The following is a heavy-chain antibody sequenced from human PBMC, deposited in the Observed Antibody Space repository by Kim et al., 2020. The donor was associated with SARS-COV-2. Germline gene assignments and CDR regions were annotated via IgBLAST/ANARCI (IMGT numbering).Heavy chain of an antibody. D-gene: IGHD6-19*01. Sequence: ASVKVSCKASGYTFTSYAMHWVRQAPGQRLEWMGWINAGNGNTKYSQKFQGRVTITRDTSASTAYMELSSLRSEDTAVYYCARDRAVAGTGFGYWGQGTLVTVSS. V-gene: IGHV1-3*01. CDR1: GYTFTSYA. CDR3: ARDRAVAGTGFGY. J-gene: IGHJ4*02. CDR2: INAGNGNT.